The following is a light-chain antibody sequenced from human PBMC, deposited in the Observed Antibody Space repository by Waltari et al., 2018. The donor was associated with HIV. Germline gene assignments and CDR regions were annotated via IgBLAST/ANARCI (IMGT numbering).Light chain of an antibody. CDR1: SSDVGNYNL. CDR3: CSYAGSTTYV. J-gene: IGLJ1*01. V-gene: IGLV2-23*02. CDR2: EVN. Sequence: QSTLTQPASVSASPGQSITLSCTGTSSDVGNYNLVSWYQQHQGKAPKLLIYEVNKRPSGVSVRFSGSKSGNTASLTISGLQAEDEADYYCCSYAGSTTYVFGTGTKVTVL.